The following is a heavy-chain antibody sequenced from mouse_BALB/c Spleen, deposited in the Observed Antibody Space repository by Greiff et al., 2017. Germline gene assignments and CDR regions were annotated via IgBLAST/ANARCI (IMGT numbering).Heavy chain of an antibody. Sequence: VQLKESGAELVKPGASVKLSCTASGFNIKDTYMHWVKQRPEQGLEWIGRIDPANGNTKYDPKFQGKATITADTSSNTAYLQLSSLTSEDTAVYYCARSGTTVVATGFDYGGPDTSLPVTS. J-gene: IGHJ2*03. CDR3: ARSGTTVVATGFDY. V-gene: IGHV14-3*02. CDR1: GFNIKDTY. CDR2: IDPANGNT. D-gene: IGHD1-1*01.